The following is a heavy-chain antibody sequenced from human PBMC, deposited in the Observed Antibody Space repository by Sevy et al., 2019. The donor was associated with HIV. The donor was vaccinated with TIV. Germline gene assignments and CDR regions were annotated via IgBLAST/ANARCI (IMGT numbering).Heavy chain of an antibody. CDR3: VRNGGAYDSGFDP. V-gene: IGHV3-48*03. D-gene: IGHD3-22*01. CDR2: IRSSGSDI. Sequence: GGSLRLSCAASGFTFNTHAMNWVRQAPGKGLEWVSKIRSSGSDIYYADSVKGRFTISRDNAKDSLNLQMNSLRAEDTAVYYCVRNGGAYDSGFDPWGQGTLVTVSS. CDR1: GFTFNTHA. J-gene: IGHJ5*02.